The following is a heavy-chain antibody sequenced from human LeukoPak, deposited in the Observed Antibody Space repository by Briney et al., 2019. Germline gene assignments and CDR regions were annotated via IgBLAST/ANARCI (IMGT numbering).Heavy chain of an antibody. CDR3: ARGTYSGYDYGQPSGHDDAFDI. Sequence: SETLSLTCTVSGGSISSGGHYWSWIRQHPGKGLEWIGYIYYSGSTYYNPSLKSRVTISVDTSKNQFSLKLSSVTAADTAVHYCARGTYSGYDYGQPSGHDDAFDIWGQGTMVTVSS. D-gene: IGHD5-12*01. CDR2: IYYSGST. CDR1: GGSISSGGHY. J-gene: IGHJ3*02. V-gene: IGHV4-31*03.